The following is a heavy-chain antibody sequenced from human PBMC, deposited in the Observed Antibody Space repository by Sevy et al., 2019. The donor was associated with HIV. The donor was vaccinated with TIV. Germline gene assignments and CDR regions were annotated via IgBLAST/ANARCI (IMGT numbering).Heavy chain of an antibody. J-gene: IGHJ5*02. D-gene: IGHD3-10*01. Sequence: SETLSLTCAVSGGSISSSNWWSWVRQPPGKGLEWIGEIYHSGSTNYNPSLKSRVTISVDKSKNQFSLKLSSVTAADTAMYYCARDGIYSGSGSWFDPWGQGTLVTVSS. CDR1: GGSISSSNW. V-gene: IGHV4-4*02. CDR3: ARDGIYSGSGSWFDP. CDR2: IYHSGST.